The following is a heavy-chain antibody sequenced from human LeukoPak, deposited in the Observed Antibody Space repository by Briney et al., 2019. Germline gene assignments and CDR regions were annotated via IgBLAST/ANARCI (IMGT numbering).Heavy chain of an antibody. CDR2: VYHGGNT. Sequence: PSETLSLTCTVSGYSISNGCYWGWIRQPPGKGLEFIGSVYHGGNTYYKASLKSRVTISLDTSKNQFSLRLSSVTAADTAVYYCARSYSGSFLYWGQGSLVTVSS. CDR1: GYSISNGCY. D-gene: IGHD1-26*01. CDR3: ARSYSGSFLY. V-gene: IGHV4-38-2*02. J-gene: IGHJ1*01.